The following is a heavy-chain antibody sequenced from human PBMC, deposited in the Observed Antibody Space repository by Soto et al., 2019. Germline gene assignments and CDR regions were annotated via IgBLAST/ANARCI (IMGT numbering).Heavy chain of an antibody. CDR1: GYTFTSYG. CDR2: ISAYNGNT. D-gene: IGHD2-2*01. CDR3: AREYCSSTSCYLPWFDP. V-gene: IGHV1-18*01. Sequence: ASVKVSCKASGYTFTSYGISWVRQAPGQGLEWMGWISAYNGNTNYAQKLQGRVTMTTDTSTSTAYMELRGLRSDDTAVYYCAREYCSSTSCYLPWFDPWGQGTLVTVSS. J-gene: IGHJ5*02.